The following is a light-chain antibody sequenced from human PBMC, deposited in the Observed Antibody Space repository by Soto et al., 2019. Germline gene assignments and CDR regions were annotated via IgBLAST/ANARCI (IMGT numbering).Light chain of an antibody. J-gene: IGKJ1*01. CDR3: QQYGSSPWT. CDR2: AAS. CDR1: QSISSY. V-gene: IGKV1-39*01. Sequence: IQRTQCPSSLSASPGERATSTSRSSQSISSYLNWYQQKPGKAPKLLIYAASSLQSGVPSRFSGSGSGTDFTLTISRLEPEDFAVYYCQQYGSSPWTFGQGTKVDIK.